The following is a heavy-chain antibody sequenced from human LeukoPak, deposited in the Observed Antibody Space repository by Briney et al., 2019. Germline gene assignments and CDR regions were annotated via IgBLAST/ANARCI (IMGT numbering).Heavy chain of an antibody. Sequence: GGSLRLSCAASGFTFRTYGMHWVRQAPGKGLEWVAIIWYDGSIKYYAESVKGRFTISRDNSKNMLYLQMNSLRAEDTAVYYCARVSDYSNYFDFWGQGTLVTVSS. CDR3: ARVSDYSNYFDF. V-gene: IGHV3-33*01. J-gene: IGHJ4*02. CDR2: IWYDGSIK. D-gene: IGHD4-11*01. CDR1: GFTFRTYG.